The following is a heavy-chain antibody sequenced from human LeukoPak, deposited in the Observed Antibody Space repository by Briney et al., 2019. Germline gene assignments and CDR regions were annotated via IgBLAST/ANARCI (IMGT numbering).Heavy chain of an antibody. CDR1: GFMFDDYG. CDR2: INWNGGRT. V-gene: IGHV3-20*04. Sequence: GGSLRLSCAASGFMFDDYGMSWVRQAPGKGLEWVSGINWNGGRTGYADSVKGRFTISRDNAKNSLYLQMNSLRAEDTAVYYCARGGYSSSWYHFDYWGQGTLVTVSS. J-gene: IGHJ4*02. CDR3: ARGGYSSSWYHFDY. D-gene: IGHD6-13*01.